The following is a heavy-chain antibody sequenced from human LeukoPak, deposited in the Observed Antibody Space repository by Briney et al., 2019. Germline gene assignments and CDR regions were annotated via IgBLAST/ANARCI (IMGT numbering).Heavy chain of an antibody. V-gene: IGHV3-15*01. Sequence: GGSLRLSCAASGFTFSNAWMSWVRQAPGKGLEWVGRIKSKTDGGTTDYAAPGNGRFTISRDDSKNTLYLQMNSLRAEDTAVYFCARERAPFDGLDYWGQGALVTVSS. J-gene: IGHJ4*02. CDR3: ARERAPFDGLDY. CDR2: IKSKTDGGTT. CDR1: GFTFSNAW.